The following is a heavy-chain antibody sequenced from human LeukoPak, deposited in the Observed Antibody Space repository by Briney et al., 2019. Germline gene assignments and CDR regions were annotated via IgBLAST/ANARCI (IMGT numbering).Heavy chain of an antibody. D-gene: IGHD3-22*01. Sequence: GGSLRLSCAASAFTFSSYGMHWVRQAPGKGLEWVAFIRYDGSNKYYADSVKGRFTVSRDNAKNSLYLQMNSLRAEDTAVYYCATWGGGFYDSSGYYPSFDYWGQGTLVTVSS. CDR1: AFTFSSYG. CDR2: IRYDGSNK. V-gene: IGHV3-30*02. J-gene: IGHJ4*02. CDR3: ATWGGGFYDSSGYYPSFDY.